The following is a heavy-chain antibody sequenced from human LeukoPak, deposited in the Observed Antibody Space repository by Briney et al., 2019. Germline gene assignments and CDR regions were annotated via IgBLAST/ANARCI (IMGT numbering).Heavy chain of an antibody. V-gene: IGHV3-23*01. D-gene: IGHD2-2*01. J-gene: IGHJ6*03. CDR2: ISGSGGST. CDR1: GFTFSTYA. Sequence: PGGSLRLSCAASGFTFSTYAMSWVRQAPGKGLEWVSAISGSGGSTYYADSVKGRFTISRDNSKNTLYLQMNSLRAEDTAVYYCAKLPVRGLYYYYYMDVWGKGTTVTVSS. CDR3: AKLPVRGLYYYYYMDV.